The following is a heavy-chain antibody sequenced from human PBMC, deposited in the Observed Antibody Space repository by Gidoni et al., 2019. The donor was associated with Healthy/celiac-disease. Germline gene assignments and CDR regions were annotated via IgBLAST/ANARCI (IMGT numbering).Heavy chain of an antibody. CDR3: ARAGGSYYQAYFQH. CDR1: GGSCSSYA. J-gene: IGHJ1*01. D-gene: IGHD1-26*01. Sequence: QVQLVQAGAEVKKPGSSVKVTRKAAGGSCSSYAISWVRQAPGQGLEWMGGFSPIFGTANYAHKFPGRVTLPAAASTSTAYMELSSLSSEAPAVYYCARAGGSYYQAYFQHWGQGTLVTVSS. CDR2: FSPIFGTA. V-gene: IGHV1-69*01.